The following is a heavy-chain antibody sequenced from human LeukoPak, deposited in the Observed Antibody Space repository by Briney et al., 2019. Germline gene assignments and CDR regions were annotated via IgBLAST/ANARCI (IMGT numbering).Heavy chain of an antibody. CDR2: INPSAGTT. CDR3: TREAPGGYFDY. D-gene: IGHD3-16*01. V-gene: IGHV1-46*01. Sequence: ASVNVSCKASGYTFTTYFLHWVRQAPGQGLEWMGMINPSAGTTNYAQNFQGRVTMTRDTSTRTVYMDLTSLRSEDTAVYYCTREAPGGYFDYWAQGTLVTVSS. J-gene: IGHJ4*02. CDR1: GYTFTTYF.